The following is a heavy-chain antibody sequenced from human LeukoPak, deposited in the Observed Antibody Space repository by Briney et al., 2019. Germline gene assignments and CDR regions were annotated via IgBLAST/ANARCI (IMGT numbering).Heavy chain of an antibody. CDR3: AREWYDYVWGSYRSPKGGWFDP. Sequence: ASVKVSCKASGYTFTGYYMHWVRQAPGQGLERMGWINPNSGGTNYAQKFQGRVTMTRDTSISTAYMELSRLRSDDTAVYYCAREWYDYVWGSYRSPKGGWFDPWGQGTLVTVSS. CDR1: GYTFTGYY. D-gene: IGHD3-16*02. CDR2: INPNSGGT. J-gene: IGHJ5*02. V-gene: IGHV1-2*02.